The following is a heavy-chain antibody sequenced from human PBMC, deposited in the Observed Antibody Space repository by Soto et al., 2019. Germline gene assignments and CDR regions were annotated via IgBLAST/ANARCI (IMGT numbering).Heavy chain of an antibody. CDR2: IYHSGST. CDR3: ARSSISKFDY. J-gene: IGHJ4*02. V-gene: IGHV4-30-2*01. CDR1: GGSISSGGYS. D-gene: IGHD6-6*01. Sequence: QLRLQESGSGLVKPSQTLSLTCAVSGGSISSGGYSWSWIRQPPGKGLEWIGYIYHSGSTYYNPSLKSRVTISVDRSKNQFSLKLSSVTAADTAVYYCARSSISKFDYWGQGTLVTVSS.